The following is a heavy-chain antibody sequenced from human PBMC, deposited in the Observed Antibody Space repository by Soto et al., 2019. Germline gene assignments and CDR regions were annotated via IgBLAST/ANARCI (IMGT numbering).Heavy chain of an antibody. Sequence: QVQLVQSGAEVKKPGASVKVSCKASGYTFTSYYMHWVRQAPGQGLEWMGIINPSGGSTSYAQKFQGRVTMTRDTSTSTVYMELSSLRSEDTAVYYCAGDHFIAEGGMDVWGQGTTVTVSS. CDR2: INPSGGST. D-gene: IGHD3-3*02. J-gene: IGHJ6*02. CDR3: AGDHFIAEGGMDV. V-gene: IGHV1-46*01. CDR1: GYTFTSYY.